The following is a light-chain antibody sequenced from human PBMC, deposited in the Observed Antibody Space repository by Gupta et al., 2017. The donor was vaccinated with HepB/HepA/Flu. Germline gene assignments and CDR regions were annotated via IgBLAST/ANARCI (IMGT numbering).Light chain of an antibody. CDR2: GKN. CDR3: NSRDSSGNHLV. J-gene: IGLJ1*01. V-gene: IGLV3-19*01. Sequence: SSELTQDPAVSVALGHTVRITCQGDSLRSYYASWYQQKPGQAPVLLIYGKNNRPSGIPDRFSGSSSGNTASLTITGAQAEDEADYYCNSRDSSGNHLVFGTGTKVTVL. CDR1: SLRSYY.